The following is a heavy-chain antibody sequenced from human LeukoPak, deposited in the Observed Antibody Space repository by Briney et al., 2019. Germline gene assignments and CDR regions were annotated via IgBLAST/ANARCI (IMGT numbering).Heavy chain of an antibody. CDR3: ARDWGVGGRPGYMDV. D-gene: IGHD6-6*01. Sequence: SETLSLTCTVSGGSISSGGYYWSWIRQPPGKGLEWIGYIYYGGNTNYNPSLKSRVTILVDTSKNQVSLKLSSVTAADTAVYFCARDWGVGGRPGYMDVWGKGTTVTVSS. V-gene: IGHV4-61*08. CDR1: GGSISSGGYY. CDR2: IYYGGNT. J-gene: IGHJ6*03.